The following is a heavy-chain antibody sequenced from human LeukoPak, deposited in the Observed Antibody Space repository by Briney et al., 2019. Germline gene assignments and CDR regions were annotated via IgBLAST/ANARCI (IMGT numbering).Heavy chain of an antibody. CDR2: IKEDGSVK. V-gene: IGHV3-7*01. CDR1: GFKFSYYW. J-gene: IGHJ4*02. Sequence: GGSLRLSCAASGFKFSYYWMTWVRQAPGKGLEWLANIKEDGSVKYYVDSVKGRFTISRDNANNLLYLQMNSLRGEDTAVYYCVRDDWGPGDNWGQGTLVTVSS. D-gene: IGHD2-21*01. CDR3: VRDDWGPGDN.